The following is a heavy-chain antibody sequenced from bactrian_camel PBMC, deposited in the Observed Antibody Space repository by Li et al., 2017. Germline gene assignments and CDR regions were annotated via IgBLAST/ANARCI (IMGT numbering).Heavy chain of an antibody. CDR2: IRRSGGET. V-gene: IGHV3-3*01. CDR3: AAATVRSGGICYEYYSLTGLPQARSFAY. Sequence: HVQLVESGGGSVQAGGSLRLSCTASGSTGTMGWFRQAPGKGREGIAAIRRSGGETWYAGSVKGRFTISHDNAKNTLYLQMNSLKPEDTAICYCAAATVRSGGICYEYYSLTGLPQARSFAYWGRGTQVTVS. CDR1: GSTGT. D-gene: IGHD2*01. J-gene: IGHJ4*01.